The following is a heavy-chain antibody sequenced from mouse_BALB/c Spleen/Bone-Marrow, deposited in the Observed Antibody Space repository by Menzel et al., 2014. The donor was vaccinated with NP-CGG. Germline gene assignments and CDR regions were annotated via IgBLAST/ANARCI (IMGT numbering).Heavy chain of an antibody. CDR3: ARMGRLRRGDY. V-gene: IGHV1-82*01. J-gene: IGHJ2*01. D-gene: IGHD2-4*01. CDR1: GYAFSSSW. CDR2: IYPGDGDT. Sequence: VQLQQSGPELVKPGASVKISCKASGYAFSSSWMNWVKQRPGQGLEWIGRIYPGDGDTNYNGKFKGKATLTADKSSSTAYMQLSSLTSVDSAVYFCARMGRLRRGDYWGRGTTLTVSS.